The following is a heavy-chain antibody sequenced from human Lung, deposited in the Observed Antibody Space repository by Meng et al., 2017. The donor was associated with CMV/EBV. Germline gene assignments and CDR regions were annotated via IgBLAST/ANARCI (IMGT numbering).Heavy chain of an antibody. Sequence: GESXKISCAASGFTFSSYGMHWVRQAPGKGLEWVAFIRYDGSNKYYADSVKGRFTISRDNSKNKLYLQMNSLRAEDTAVYYCAKDPNPHYYDSSGLDYWGQGTLVTVSS. CDR1: GFTFSSYG. D-gene: IGHD3-22*01. CDR2: IRYDGSNK. J-gene: IGHJ4*02. CDR3: AKDPNPHYYDSSGLDY. V-gene: IGHV3-30*02.